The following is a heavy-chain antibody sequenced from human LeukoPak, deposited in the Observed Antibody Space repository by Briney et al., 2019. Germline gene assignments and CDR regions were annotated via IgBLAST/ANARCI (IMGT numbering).Heavy chain of an antibody. D-gene: IGHD2-2*01. CDR2: IYSGGST. J-gene: IGHJ6*02. Sequence: PGGSLRLSCAASGFTVSSNYMSWVRQAPGKGLEWVSVIYSGGSTYYADSVKGRFTISRDNSKNTLYLQMNSLRAEDTAVYYCARGHCSSTSYYDVWGQGTTVTVSS. V-gene: IGHV3-53*01. CDR3: ARGHCSSTSYYDV. CDR1: GFTVSSNY.